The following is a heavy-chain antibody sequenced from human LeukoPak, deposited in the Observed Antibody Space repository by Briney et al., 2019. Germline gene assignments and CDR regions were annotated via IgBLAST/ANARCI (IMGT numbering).Heavy chain of an antibody. CDR3: AKVGELLAVAGTGFDY. J-gene: IGHJ4*02. CDR2: ISWNSGSI. D-gene: IGHD6-19*01. Sequence: GGSLRLSCAASGFTFSSYAMHWVRQAPGKGLEWVSGISWNSGSIGYADSVKGRFTISRDNAKNSLYLQMNSLRAEDTALYYCAKVGELLAVAGTGFDYWGQGTLVTVSS. V-gene: IGHV3-9*01. CDR1: GFTFSSYA.